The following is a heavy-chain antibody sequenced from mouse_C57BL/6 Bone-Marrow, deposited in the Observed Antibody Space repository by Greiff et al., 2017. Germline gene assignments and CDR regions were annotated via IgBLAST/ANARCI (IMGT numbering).Heavy chain of an antibody. D-gene: IGHD2-4*01. J-gene: IGHJ3*01. Sequence: QVQLQQPGAELVMPGASVKLSCKASGYTFTSYWMHWVKQRPGQGLEWIGEIDPSDSYTNYNHKFKGKSTLTVDKSSSTAYMQLSSLTSEDSAFYYCAREDDYEGFAYWGQGTLVTVSA. CDR2: IDPSDSYT. V-gene: IGHV1-69*01. CDR3: AREDDYEGFAY. CDR1: GYTFTSYW.